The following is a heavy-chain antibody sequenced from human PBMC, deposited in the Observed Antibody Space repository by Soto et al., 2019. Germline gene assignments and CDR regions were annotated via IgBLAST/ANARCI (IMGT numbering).Heavy chain of an antibody. CDR1: GYTFTSYA. CDR2: INAGNGNT. Sequence: QVQLVQSGAEVKKPGASVKVSCKASGYTFTSYAMHWVRQAPGQRLEWMGWINAGNGNTKYSQKFQGRVTITRDTSASTAKMAVSSLRTEDTAVYYCARGGSLYWYFDLWGRGTLVTVSS. V-gene: IGHV1-3*01. J-gene: IGHJ2*01. CDR3: ARGGSLYWYFDL. D-gene: IGHD1-26*01.